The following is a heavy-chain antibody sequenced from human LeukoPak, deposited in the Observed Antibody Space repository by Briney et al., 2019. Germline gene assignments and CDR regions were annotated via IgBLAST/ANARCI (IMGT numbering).Heavy chain of an antibody. CDR3: ARLHYGGNYGYYYYYMDV. D-gene: IGHD4-23*01. Sequence: PGGSLRLSCAASGFTFDDYGMSWVRQAPGKGLEWVSVIYSGGSTYYADSVKGRFTISRDNSKNTLYLQMNSLRAEDTAVYYCARLHYGGNYGYYYYYMDVWGKGTTVTISS. V-gene: IGHV3-66*04. CDR1: GFTFDDYG. J-gene: IGHJ6*03. CDR2: IYSGGST.